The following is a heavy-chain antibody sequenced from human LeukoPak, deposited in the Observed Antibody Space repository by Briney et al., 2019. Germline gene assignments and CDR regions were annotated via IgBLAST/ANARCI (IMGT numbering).Heavy chain of an antibody. V-gene: IGHV3-23*01. J-gene: IGHJ4*02. CDR3: AKAAYITMVRGVIIEGWYFDY. D-gene: IGHD3-10*01. CDR1: GFTFSSYA. CDR2: ISDSGGST. Sequence: GGSLRLSCAASGFTFSSYAMNWVRQAPGKGLEWVSAISDSGGSTYYADSVKGRFTISRDNSKNTLYLQMNSLRAEDTAVYYCAKAAYITMVRGVIIEGWYFDYWGQGTLVTVSS.